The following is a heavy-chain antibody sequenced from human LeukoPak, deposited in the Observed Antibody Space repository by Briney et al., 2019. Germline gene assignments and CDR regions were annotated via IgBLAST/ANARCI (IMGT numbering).Heavy chain of an antibody. V-gene: IGHV3-74*01. CDR3: TRPESSSSLACDH. CDR1: GFTSSSYW. J-gene: IGHJ4*02. D-gene: IGHD2-2*01. CDR2: INSDGSTT. Sequence: PGGSLRLSCAASGFTSSSYWMHWVRQAPGKGLVWVSRINSDGSTTNYADSVKGRFIISRDNAKNTLYLQMNSLRAEDTAVYYCTRPESSSSLACDHWGQGTLVTVSS.